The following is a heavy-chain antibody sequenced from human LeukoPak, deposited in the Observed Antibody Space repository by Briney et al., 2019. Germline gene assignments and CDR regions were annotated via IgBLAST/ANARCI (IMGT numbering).Heavy chain of an antibody. CDR1: GGSISSYY. D-gene: IGHD6-19*01. J-gene: IGHJ4*02. CDR3: ARTSQQWLVEDY. CDR2: IYYSGST. V-gene: IGHV4-59*01. Sequence: QTSETLSLTCTVSGGSISSYYWSWLRQPPGKGLEWIGYIYYSGSTNYNPSLKSRVTISVDTSKNQFSLKLSSVTATDTAVYYCARTSQQWLVEDYWGQGTLVTVSS.